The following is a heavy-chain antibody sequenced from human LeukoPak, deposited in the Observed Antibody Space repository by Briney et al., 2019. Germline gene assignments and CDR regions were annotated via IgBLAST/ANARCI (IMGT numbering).Heavy chain of an antibody. V-gene: IGHV4-30-4*08. CDR2: ISYTGTT. J-gene: IGHJ4*02. Sequence: PSQTLSLTCTVSSGSISSGDYYWSWIRQPPGKGLEWIGYISYTGTTYYNPSLKSRVTISEDTSKNLFSLKLNSVTAADTALYYCARLGTAPFDDWGQGTLVTVSS. CDR1: SGSISSGDYY. CDR3: ARLGTAPFDD. D-gene: IGHD2-21*02.